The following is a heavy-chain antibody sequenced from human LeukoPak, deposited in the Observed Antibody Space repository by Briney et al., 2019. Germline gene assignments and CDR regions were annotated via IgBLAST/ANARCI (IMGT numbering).Heavy chain of an antibody. J-gene: IGHJ3*02. CDR1: GFTFDDYG. D-gene: IGHD4-17*01. CDR2: INWNGGST. V-gene: IGHV3-20*04. Sequence: GGSLRLSCAASGFTFDDYGMSWVRQAPGKGLEWVSGINWNGGSTGYADSVKGRFTISRDNSKNTLYLQMNSLRAEDTAVYYCAKSRVTTVSPDAFDIWGQGTMVTVSS. CDR3: AKSRVTTVSPDAFDI.